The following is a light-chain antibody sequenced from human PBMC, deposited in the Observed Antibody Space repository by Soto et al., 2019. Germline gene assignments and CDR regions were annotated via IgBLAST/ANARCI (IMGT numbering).Light chain of an antibody. CDR2: YDD. CDR3: AAWDDSLNGPV. V-gene: IGLV1-36*01. CDR1: SSNIGNNG. J-gene: IGLJ3*02. Sequence: QAVVTQPPSVSEAPRQRVTISCSGSSSNIGNNGVNWYQQLPGKAPKLLIYYDDLLPSGVSDRFSGSKSGTSASLAISGLQSEDEADYHCAAWDDSLNGPVFGGGTKLTVL.